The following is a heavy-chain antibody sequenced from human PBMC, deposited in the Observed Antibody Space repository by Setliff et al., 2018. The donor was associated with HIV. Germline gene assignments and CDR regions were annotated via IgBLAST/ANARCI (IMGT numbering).Heavy chain of an antibody. D-gene: IGHD6-13*01. CDR2: LYYGGNT. V-gene: IGHV4-39*01. Sequence: SETLSLTCTVSGGSISSSSYFWGWVRQPPGKGLEWIGILYYGGNTFYNPSLKSRVTISVDTSKNQLSLDLSSVTAADTAVYYCATAPGISYFDYWGQGALVTVS. J-gene: IGHJ4*02. CDR3: ATAPGISYFDY. CDR1: GGSISSSSYF.